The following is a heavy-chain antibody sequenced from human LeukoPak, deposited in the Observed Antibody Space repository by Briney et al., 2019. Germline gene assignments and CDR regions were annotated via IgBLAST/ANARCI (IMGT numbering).Heavy chain of an antibody. J-gene: IGHJ4*02. D-gene: IGHD1-26*01. CDR3: ATSIRQWELLTFDY. V-gene: IGHV1-24*01. Sequence: ASVKVSCKVSGYTLTELSMHWVRQAPGKGLEWMGGFYPEDGETIYAQKFQGRVTMTEDTSTDTAYMELSSLRSEDTAVYYCATSIRQWELLTFDYWGQGTLVTVSS. CDR2: FYPEDGET. CDR1: GYTLTELS.